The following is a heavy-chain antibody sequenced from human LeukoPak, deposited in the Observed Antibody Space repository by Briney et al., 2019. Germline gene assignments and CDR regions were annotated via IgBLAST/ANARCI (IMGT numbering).Heavy chain of an antibody. J-gene: IGHJ5*02. Sequence: PGGSLRLSCAASGFTFSSYDMHWVRRAPGKGLEWVASIWHDGNRKYHADSVEGRFTISRDNSKNTVYVQMNSLRADDTAVYYCTRAAGITGTSRDNWFDPWGQGTLVIASS. CDR1: GFTFSSYD. D-gene: IGHD1/OR15-1a*01. CDR3: TRAAGITGTSRDNWFDP. V-gene: IGHV3-33*01. CDR2: IWHDGNRK.